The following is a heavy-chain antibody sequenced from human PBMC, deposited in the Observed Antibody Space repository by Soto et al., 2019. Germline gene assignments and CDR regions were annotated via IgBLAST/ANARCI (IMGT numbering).Heavy chain of an antibody. CDR3: VRHGQCITTSCNGNGFVT. J-gene: IGHJ5*02. V-gene: IGHV3-74*01. D-gene: IGHD2-2*01. CDR2: INSDASHT. Sequence: EVQLVESGGGLVQPGGSLRLSCAASGFTFSTYWMHWIRQVPGKGLEWVSRINSDASHTYYTDSVNGRFTISSDNAQNTMHSEMHSLRAEDTAVYYWVRHGQCITTSCNGNGFVTWGQGEGVTVSS. CDR1: GFTFSTYW.